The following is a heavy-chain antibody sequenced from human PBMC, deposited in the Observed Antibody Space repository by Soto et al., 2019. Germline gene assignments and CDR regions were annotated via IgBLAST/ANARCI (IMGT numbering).Heavy chain of an antibody. CDR2: ISAYNDNT. CDR3: ARGTGGNWAAFDI. Sequence: QVQLVQSGAEVKKPGASVKVSCKPSGYTFSSYAISWVRQAPGQGLEWMGWISAYNDNTNYVQKLQGRVTMTTDTSTSKAYVELRSLRSDDTAVYYCARGTGGNWAAFDIWGQGTMVTVSS. D-gene: IGHD2-15*01. CDR1: GYTFSSYA. V-gene: IGHV1-18*01. J-gene: IGHJ3*02.